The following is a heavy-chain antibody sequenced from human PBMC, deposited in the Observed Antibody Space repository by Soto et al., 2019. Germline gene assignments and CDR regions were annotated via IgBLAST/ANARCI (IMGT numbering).Heavy chain of an antibody. Sequence: EVQLEESGGDLVQPGGSLRLSCTGSGFSFGTYAMNWVRQAPGKGLEWVSYISASSATIDYADSVKGRVTVVRANAKNALFLQMNSLREEDTAVYYLESNRSVRRILYYYLESWGQGTLVTVSS. CDR3: ESNRSVRRILYYYLES. CDR2: ISASSATI. J-gene: IGHJ4*02. D-gene: IGHD5-12*01. V-gene: IGHV3-48*02. CDR1: GFSFGTYA.